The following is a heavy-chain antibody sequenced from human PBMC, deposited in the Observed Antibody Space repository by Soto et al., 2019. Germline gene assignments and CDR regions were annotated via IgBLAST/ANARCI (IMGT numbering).Heavy chain of an antibody. CDR2: ISGSGGST. Sequence: GGSLRLSCAASGFTFSSYAMSWVRQAPGKGLEWVSAISGSGGSTYYADSMKGRFTISRDNSKNTLYLQMNSLRAEDTAVYYCAKEDRRDIVVVVAATPYYFDYWGQGTLVTVSS. D-gene: IGHD2-15*01. J-gene: IGHJ4*02. CDR3: AKEDRRDIVVVVAATPYYFDY. V-gene: IGHV3-23*01. CDR1: GFTFSSYA.